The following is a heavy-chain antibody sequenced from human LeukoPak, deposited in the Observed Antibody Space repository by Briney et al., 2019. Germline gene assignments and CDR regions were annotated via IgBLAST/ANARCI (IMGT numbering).Heavy chain of an antibody. V-gene: IGHV4-39*07. CDR3: AEAAGAKY. Sequence: SETLSLTCTVSGGSISSSNYYWGWIRQSPGKGLQWIGNIDYSGRTYYNPSLKSRVTISVDTSKNQFSLKLGSVTAADTAVYYCAEAAGAKYWGQGTLVTVSS. J-gene: IGHJ4*02. D-gene: IGHD6-13*01. CDR1: GGSISSSNYY. CDR2: IDYSGRT.